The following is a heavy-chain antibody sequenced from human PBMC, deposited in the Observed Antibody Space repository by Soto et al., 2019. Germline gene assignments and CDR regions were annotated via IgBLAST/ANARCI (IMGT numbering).Heavy chain of an antibody. J-gene: IGHJ4*02. CDR2: INPNSGGT. V-gene: IGHV1-2*02. CDR3: AREPATAKPEGVDF. D-gene: IGHD1-1*01. Sequence: ASVKVSCKASGYTFSDYYIRWVRQAPGQGLEWMGWINPNSGGTKYAQKFQGGVTMTRDTSITTAYMELSRLGSGDTAVYYCAREPATAKPEGVDFWGQGTLVTVSS. CDR1: GYTFSDYY.